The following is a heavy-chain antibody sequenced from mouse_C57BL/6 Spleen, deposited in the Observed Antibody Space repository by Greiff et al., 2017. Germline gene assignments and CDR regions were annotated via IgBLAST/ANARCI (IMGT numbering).Heavy chain of an antibody. V-gene: IGHV1-4*01. CDR2: INPSSGYT. D-gene: IGHD3-2*01. Sequence: VQLQQSGAELARPGASVKMSCKASGYTFTSYTMHWVKQRPGQGLEWIGYINPSSGYTKYNQKFKDKATLTADKTSSTAYMQLSSLTSEDAAVYYCARDSSGFAYWGQGTLVTVSA. CDR1: GYTFTSYT. CDR3: ARDSSGFAY. J-gene: IGHJ3*01.